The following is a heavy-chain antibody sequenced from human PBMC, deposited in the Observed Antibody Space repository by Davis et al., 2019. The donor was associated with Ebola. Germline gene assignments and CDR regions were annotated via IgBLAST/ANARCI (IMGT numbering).Heavy chain of an antibody. J-gene: IGHJ6*02. Sequence: SVKVSCKASGGTFSSYAISWVRQAPGQGLEWMGRIIPILGIANYAQKFQGRVTITADESTSTAYMELSSLRSEDTAVYYCAREGAAQYYYGMDVWGQGTTVTVSS. CDR2: IIPILGIA. V-gene: IGHV1-69*04. CDR1: GGTFSSYA. CDR3: AREGAAQYYYGMDV. D-gene: IGHD6-25*01.